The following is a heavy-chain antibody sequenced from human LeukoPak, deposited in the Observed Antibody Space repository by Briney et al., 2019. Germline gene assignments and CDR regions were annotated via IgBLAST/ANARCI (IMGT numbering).Heavy chain of an antibody. V-gene: IGHV4-39*07. CDR1: GGSISSSSYC. CDR3: ASPRGVTTNPLIV. D-gene: IGHD4-17*01. J-gene: IGHJ4*02. Sequence: SETLALTCTVSGGSISSSSYCWGWIRQPPGKGLEWIGSIYYSGSTYYNPSLKSRVTISVDTSKNQFSLKLSSVTAADTAVYYCASPRGVTTNPLIVWGQGTLVTVSS. CDR2: IYYSGST.